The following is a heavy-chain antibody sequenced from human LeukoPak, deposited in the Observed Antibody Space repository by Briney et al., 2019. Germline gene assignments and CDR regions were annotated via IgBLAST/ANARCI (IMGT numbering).Heavy chain of an antibody. Sequence: GASVKVSCKASGYTFTGYYMHWVRQAPGQGLERMGWINPNSGGTNYAQKFQGRVTMTRDTSISTAYMELSRLRSDDTAVYYCARGDRYSGYDWVDYWGQGTLVTVSS. J-gene: IGHJ4*02. CDR2: INPNSGGT. CDR1: GYTFTGYY. V-gene: IGHV1-2*02. CDR3: ARGDRYSGYDWVDY. D-gene: IGHD5-12*01.